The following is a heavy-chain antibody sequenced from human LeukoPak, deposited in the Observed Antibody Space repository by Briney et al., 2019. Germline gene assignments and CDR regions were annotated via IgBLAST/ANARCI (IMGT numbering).Heavy chain of an antibody. V-gene: IGHV1-69*13. J-gene: IGHJ5*02. CDR1: GGTFNNLA. Sequence: SVKVSCKASGGTFNNLAFTWVRQAPGQGLEWMGRITPLFGTADYPQKFQGRVSFSADESTTTSYMELNSLTSENTAVYYCARYHDHSFDPWGQGTLVTVSS. CDR2: ITPLFGTA. CDR3: ARYHDHSFDP.